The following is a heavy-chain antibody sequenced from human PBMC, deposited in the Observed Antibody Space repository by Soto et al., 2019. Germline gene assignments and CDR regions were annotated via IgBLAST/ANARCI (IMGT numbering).Heavy chain of an antibody. V-gene: IGHV1-69*13. CDR2: IIPIFGTA. CDR3: ARGKKYSSSWYYFDY. D-gene: IGHD6-13*01. CDR1: GGTFSSYA. J-gene: IGHJ4*02. Sequence: SVKVSCNASGGTFSSYAISWVRQAPGQGLEWMGGIIPIFGTANYAQKFQGRVTITADESTSTAYMELSSLRSEDTAVYYCARGKKYSSSWYYFDYWGQGTLVTVSS.